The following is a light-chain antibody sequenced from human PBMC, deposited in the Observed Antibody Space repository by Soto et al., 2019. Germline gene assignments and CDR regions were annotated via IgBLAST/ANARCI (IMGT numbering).Light chain of an antibody. CDR3: SSYAGSNNFRV. CDR1: SSDVGDNKY. CDR2: EIS. J-gene: IGLJ2*01. V-gene: IGLV2-8*01. Sequence: QSALTQPRSASGSPGQSVTISCTGTSSDVGDNKYVCWYQQQPGKAPKVIIYEISERPSGVPDRFSGSKSGNTASLTVSGLRAEDEADYYCSSYAGSNNFRVFGGGTQLTV.